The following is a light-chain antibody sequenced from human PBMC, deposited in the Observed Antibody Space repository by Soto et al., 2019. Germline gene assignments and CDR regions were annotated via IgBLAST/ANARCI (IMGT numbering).Light chain of an antibody. Sequence: QSVLTQPPSASGTPGQKVFISCSGSSSNIGSNNVNWYRKIPGAAPRVVIYSNDQRPSGVPDRFSGSKSGTSASLAISGLQSDDESDYYCAAWDDTVNGRVFGGGTQLTVL. CDR3: AAWDDTVNGRV. CDR2: SND. CDR1: SSNIGSNN. V-gene: IGLV1-44*01. J-gene: IGLJ7*01.